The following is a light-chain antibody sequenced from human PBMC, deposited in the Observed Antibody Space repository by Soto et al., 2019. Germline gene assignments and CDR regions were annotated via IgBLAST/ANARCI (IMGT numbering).Light chain of an antibody. CDR1: SNDVGGYDF. CDR3: SSYTATSAREGL. J-gene: IGLJ2*01. CDR2: EVS. V-gene: IGLV2-14*01. Sequence: QSVLTQPASVSGSPGQSITISCTGSSNDVGGYDFVSWYQQHPGKAPKFLIYEVSNRPSGVSSRFSGSKSGNTASLTISGLQAEDEAFYYCSSYTATSAREGLFGGGTKLTVL.